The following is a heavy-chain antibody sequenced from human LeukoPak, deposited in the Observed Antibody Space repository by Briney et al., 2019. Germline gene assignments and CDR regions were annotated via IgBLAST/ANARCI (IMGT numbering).Heavy chain of an antibody. V-gene: IGHV1-69*04. D-gene: IGHD1-20*01. Sequence: SVTVSCKASGGTFSSYAISWVRQAPGQGLEWMGRIIPILGMANYAQEFQGRVTITGDKSTSTAYIELSSLRSEDTAVYYCARGYNWNLYFDYWGQGTLVTVSS. CDR2: IIPILGMA. J-gene: IGHJ4*02. CDR1: GGTFSSYA. CDR3: ARGYNWNLYFDY.